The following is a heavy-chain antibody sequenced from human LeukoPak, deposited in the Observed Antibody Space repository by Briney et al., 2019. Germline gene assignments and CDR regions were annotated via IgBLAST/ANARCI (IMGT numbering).Heavy chain of an antibody. J-gene: IGHJ4*02. CDR2: ISSSGSTI. CDR1: GFTFSSYE. Sequence: GGSLRLSCAASGFTFSSYEMNWVRQAPGKGLEWVSYISSSGSTIYYADSVKGRFTISRDNAKNSLYLQMNSLRAEDTAVYYCARVGRGYYSLDFDYWGQGTLVTVSS. V-gene: IGHV3-48*03. CDR3: ARVGRGYYSLDFDY. D-gene: IGHD3-22*01.